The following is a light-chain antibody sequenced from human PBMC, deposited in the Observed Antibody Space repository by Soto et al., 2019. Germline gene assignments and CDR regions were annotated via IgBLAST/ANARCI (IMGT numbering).Light chain of an antibody. V-gene: IGKV3-20*01. CDR2: GAS. CDR3: QQYGSSLLT. J-gene: IGKJ4*01. CDR1: QSVSSSY. Sequence: EIVLTQSPGTLSLSPGERATLSCRASQSVSSSYLAWYQQKPGQAPGLLIYGASSRATGIPDRFSGSGSGTDFTLTISRLEPEDSAVYYCQQYGSSLLTFGGGTKVDIK.